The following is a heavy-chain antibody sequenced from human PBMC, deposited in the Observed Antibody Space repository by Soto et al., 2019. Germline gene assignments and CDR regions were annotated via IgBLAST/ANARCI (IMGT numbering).Heavy chain of an antibody. CDR2: INPNSGGT. CDR3: ASLVVVPAASYYGMDV. J-gene: IGHJ6*02. CDR1: GYTFTGYY. Sequence: GASVKVSCKASGYTFTGYYMHWVRQAPGQGLEWMGWINPNSGGTNYAQKFQGRVTMTRDTSISTAYMELSRLRSDDTAVYYCASLVVVPAASYYGMDVWGQGTTVTVSS. V-gene: IGHV1-2*02. D-gene: IGHD2-2*01.